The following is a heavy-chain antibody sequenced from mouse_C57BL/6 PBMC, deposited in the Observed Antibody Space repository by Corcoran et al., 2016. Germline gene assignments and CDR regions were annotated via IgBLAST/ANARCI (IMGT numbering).Heavy chain of an antibody. CDR2: INTYSGVP. CDR3: ARRGGYSEGFAY. CDR1: GYTFTTYG. V-gene: IGHV9-3*01. Sequence: QIQLVQSGPELKKPGETVKISCKASGYTFTTYGMSWVKQAPGKGLKWMGWINTYSGVPTYADDFKGRFAFSLETSANTAYLQINNLKNEDTATYFCARRGGYSEGFAYWGQGTLVTVSA. D-gene: IGHD2-14*01. J-gene: IGHJ3*01.